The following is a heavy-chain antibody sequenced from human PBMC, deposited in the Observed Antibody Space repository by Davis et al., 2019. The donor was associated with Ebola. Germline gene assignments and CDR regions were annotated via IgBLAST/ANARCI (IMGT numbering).Heavy chain of an antibody. CDR2: ITANGLYI. CDR3: SREVRGGFSPMDL. V-gene: IGHV3-21*01. Sequence: PGGSLRLSCAAPGFTFSAYTRNWVRQAPGRGLEWVSSITANGLYIYYADALKGRFTISSDNARNTLYLQMNSLRAEDTAVYYCSREVRGGFSPMDLWGTGTTVTVSS. CDR1: GFTFSAYT. J-gene: IGHJ6*04. D-gene: IGHD5-18*01.